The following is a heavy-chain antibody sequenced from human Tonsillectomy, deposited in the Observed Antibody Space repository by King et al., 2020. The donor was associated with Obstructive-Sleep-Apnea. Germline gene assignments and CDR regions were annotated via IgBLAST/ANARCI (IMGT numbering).Heavy chain of an antibody. CDR3: ARRRGVYGSGSLGY. CDR2: IDPSDSYT. D-gene: IGHD3-10*01. V-gene: IGHV5-10-1*01. J-gene: IGHJ4*02. Sequence: VQLVESGAEVKKPGESLRISCKGSGYSFTDYWITWVRQMPGKGLEWMGRIDPSDSYTNYSPSFQGHVTISVDKSITPAYIQRRRLKASDTAMYYCARRRGVYGSGSLGYWGQGTLVTVSS. CDR1: GYSFTDYW.